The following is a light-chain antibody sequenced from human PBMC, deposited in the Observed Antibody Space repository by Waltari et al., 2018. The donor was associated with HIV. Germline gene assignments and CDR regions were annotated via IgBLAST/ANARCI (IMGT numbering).Light chain of an antibody. J-gene: IGKJ2*01. CDR2: AAS. CDR3: QQLNSYPYT. CDR1: QGLSSY. Sequence: QSPSFLSASVGDRVTITCRASQGLSSYLAWYQQKPGKAPKLLIYAASTLQSGVPSRFSGSGSGTEFTLTINSLQPEDFATYYCQQLNSYPYTFGQGTKLEIK. V-gene: IGKV1-9*01.